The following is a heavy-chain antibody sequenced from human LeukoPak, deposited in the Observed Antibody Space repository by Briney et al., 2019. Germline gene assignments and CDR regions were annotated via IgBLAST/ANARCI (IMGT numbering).Heavy chain of an antibody. D-gene: IGHD5-12*01. CDR2: IYYSGST. J-gene: IGHJ4*02. CDR1: GGPISSGGYY. CDR3: AREQRRGYGAKYYFDY. V-gene: IGHV4-31*03. Sequence: SETLSLTCTVSGGPISSGGYYWSWIRQHPGKGLGWIGYIYYSGSTYYNPSLKSRVTISVDTSKNQFSLKLSSVTAADTAVYYCAREQRRGYGAKYYFDYWGQGTLVTVSS.